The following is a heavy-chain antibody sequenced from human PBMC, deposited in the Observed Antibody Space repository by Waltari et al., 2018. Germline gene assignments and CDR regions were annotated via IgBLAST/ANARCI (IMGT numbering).Heavy chain of an antibody. CDR2: SSSGGSKP. Sequence: EVQLVESGGGLVQPGGSLRLSCAASGFTFSRNPINWVRQAPGQGLEWVFLSSSGGSKPYEHDSVKGRFTNSRGKAQNPLVLQMNSLRAEDTAVYYCAREDGWSNWFDPWGQGTLVTVSS. V-gene: IGHV3-48*03. J-gene: IGHJ5*02. CDR1: GFTFSRNP. D-gene: IGHD6-19*01. CDR3: AREDGWSNWFDP.